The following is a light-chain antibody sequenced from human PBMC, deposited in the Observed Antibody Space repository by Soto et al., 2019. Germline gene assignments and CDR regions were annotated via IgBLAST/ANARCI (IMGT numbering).Light chain of an antibody. V-gene: IGKV2-30*01. CDR3: MQGTHWPPT. CDR2: KAS. J-gene: IGKJ1*01. CDR1: QSVVYSDGIAY. Sequence: DVVMTQSPLSLPVTLGQSASISCRSSQSVVYSDGIAYLSWFQQRPGQSPRRLIYKASNRDSGATARFSGSGSGTDFTLTISRVEAEDVGVYYCMQGTHWPPTFGRGTKVEIK.